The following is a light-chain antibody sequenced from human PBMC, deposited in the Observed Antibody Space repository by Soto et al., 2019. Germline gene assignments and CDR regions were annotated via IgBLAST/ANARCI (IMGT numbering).Light chain of an antibody. J-gene: IGKJ1*01. CDR2: DAF. V-gene: IGKV3-15*01. Sequence: EVLMTQSPATLSVSPGERATLSCRASQSISSNLAWYHHKPGQAPRLLIYDAFTRATGIPARFSGSGSGTKFTLTISSLQSEDFAVYYCQQYNSWPETFGQGTKVDIK. CDR1: QSISSN. CDR3: QQYNSWPET.